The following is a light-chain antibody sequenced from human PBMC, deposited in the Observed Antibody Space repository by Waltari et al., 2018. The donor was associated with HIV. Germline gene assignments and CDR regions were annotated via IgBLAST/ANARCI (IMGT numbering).Light chain of an antibody. J-gene: IGKJ1*01. V-gene: IGKV4-1*01. CDR3: QQYYSTPWT. CDR2: WAS. Sequence: DIVMTQSPDSLAVSLGARATINCKSSQSVLYSSNNKNYLAWYQQKPGQPPKLLIYWASTWESGVPDRFSGSGSGTDFTLTISSLQAEDVAVYYCQQYYSTPWTFGQGTKVEIK. CDR1: QSVLYSSNNKNY.